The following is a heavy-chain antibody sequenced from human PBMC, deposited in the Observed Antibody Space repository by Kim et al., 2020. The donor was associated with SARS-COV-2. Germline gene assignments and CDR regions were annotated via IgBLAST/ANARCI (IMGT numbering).Heavy chain of an antibody. CDR1: GGSFSGYY. CDR3: ARARSLDYSYYVFNYCYMDV. V-gene: IGHV4-34*01. D-gene: IGHD4-4*01. CDR2: INQSGGT. J-gene: IGHJ6*03. Sequence: SETLSLTCAVNGGSFSGYYWSWIRQPPGKGLEWIGEINQSGGTKYNSSLKSRVTISVDASKNQFSLKLNSVTAADTAMYYCARARSLDYSYYVFNYCYMDVWGDGTTVTVSS.